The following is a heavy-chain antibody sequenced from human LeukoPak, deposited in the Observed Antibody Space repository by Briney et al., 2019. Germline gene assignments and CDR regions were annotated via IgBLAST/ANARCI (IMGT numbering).Heavy chain of an antibody. Sequence: GGALRLSCAASGNYWMHLVRQAPGKGLVWVSHINSDGSWTSYADSVKGRFTISKDNAKNTVYLQMNSLRAEDTAVYYCVSFYETYWGRGTLVTVSS. V-gene: IGHV3-74*01. CDR1: GNYW. D-gene: IGHD2/OR15-2a*01. CDR2: INSDGSWT. J-gene: IGHJ4*02. CDR3: VSFYETY.